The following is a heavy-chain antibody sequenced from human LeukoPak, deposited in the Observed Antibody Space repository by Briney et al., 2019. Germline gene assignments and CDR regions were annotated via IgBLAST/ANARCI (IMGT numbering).Heavy chain of an antibody. V-gene: IGHV3-48*02. CDR2: ISGSSGTI. CDR3: ARDLNYDSGGYYGEAFDI. J-gene: IGHJ3*02. CDR1: GFTFSTYS. Sequence: PGGSLRLSCAASGFTFSTYSMNWVRQAPGKGLEWVSYISGSSGTIYYADSVQGRFTISRDNVKNSLYLQMNSLRDEDTAVYYCARDLNYDSGGYYGEAFDIWGQGTMVTVSS. D-gene: IGHD3-22*01.